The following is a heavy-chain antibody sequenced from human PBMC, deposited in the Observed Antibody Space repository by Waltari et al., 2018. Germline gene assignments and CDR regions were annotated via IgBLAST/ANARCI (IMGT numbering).Heavy chain of an antibody. Sequence: QVQLVQSGAEVKKPGASVKVSCKVSGYTLTELSMHWVRQAPGKGLEWMGGFDPEDGETIYAQKFQGRVTMTEDTSTDTAYMELSSLRSEDTAVYYCATVHGDQNRGYYYYYGMDVWGQGTTVTVSS. CDR1: GYTLTELS. CDR2: FDPEDGET. D-gene: IGHD4-17*01. V-gene: IGHV1-24*01. CDR3: ATVHGDQNRGYYYYYGMDV. J-gene: IGHJ6*02.